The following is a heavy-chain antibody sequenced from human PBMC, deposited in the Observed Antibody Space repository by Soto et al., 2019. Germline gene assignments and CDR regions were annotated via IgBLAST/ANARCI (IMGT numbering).Heavy chain of an antibody. D-gene: IGHD6-6*01. CDR3: ARSQVIAARPYYFDY. CDR2: ISSSSSDI. Sequence: GGSVRLSCAASGFTFSTYSMNWVRQAPGKGLEWVSSISSSSSDIYYADSVKGRFTVSRDNTKNSLYLQMNSLRAEDTAVYYCARSQVIAARPYYFDYWGQGTLVTVSS. J-gene: IGHJ4*02. CDR1: GFTFSTYS. V-gene: IGHV3-21*01.